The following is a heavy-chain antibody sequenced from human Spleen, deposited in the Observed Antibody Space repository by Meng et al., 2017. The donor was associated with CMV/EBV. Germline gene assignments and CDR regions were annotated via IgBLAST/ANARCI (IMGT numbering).Heavy chain of an antibody. J-gene: IGHJ4*02. Sequence: QGQLQQWGAGPLKPSDTLSLTCAFYGGSFSGYYWIWIRQPPGKGLEWIGEINHSGSTNYNPSLKSRVTISVDTSKNQFSLKLSSVTAADTAVYYCAGFDGYNNFDYWGQGTLVTVSS. V-gene: IGHV4-34*01. CDR3: AGFDGYNNFDY. CDR1: GGSFSGYY. D-gene: IGHD5-24*01. CDR2: INHSGST.